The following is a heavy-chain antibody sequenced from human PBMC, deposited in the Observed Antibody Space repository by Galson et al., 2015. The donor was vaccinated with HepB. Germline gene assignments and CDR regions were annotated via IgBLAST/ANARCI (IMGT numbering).Heavy chain of an antibody. Sequence: SLRLSCAASGFTFSSYAMSWVRQAPGKGLEWVSAIRGSGGSTYYADSVKGRFTISRDNSKNTLYLQMNSLRAEDTAVYYCAKDLGYDSSGYYGYWGQGTLVTVSS. J-gene: IGHJ4*02. D-gene: IGHD3-22*01. V-gene: IGHV3-23*01. CDR2: IRGSGGST. CDR1: GFTFSSYA. CDR3: AKDLGYDSSGYYGY.